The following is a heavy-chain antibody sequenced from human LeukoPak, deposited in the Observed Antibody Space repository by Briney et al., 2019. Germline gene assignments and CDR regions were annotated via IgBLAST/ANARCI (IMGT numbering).Heavy chain of an antibody. CDR3: AKVGYDYGGNSEDY. V-gene: IGHV3-30*18. Sequence: GGSLRLSCAASGFTFNSYGMHWVRQAPGKGLEWVAVISYDGSNKYYADSVKGRFTISRDNSKNTLYLQMNSLRAEDTAVYYCAKVGYDYGGNSEDYWGQGTLVTVSS. J-gene: IGHJ4*02. CDR2: ISYDGSNK. CDR1: GFTFNSYG. D-gene: IGHD4-23*01.